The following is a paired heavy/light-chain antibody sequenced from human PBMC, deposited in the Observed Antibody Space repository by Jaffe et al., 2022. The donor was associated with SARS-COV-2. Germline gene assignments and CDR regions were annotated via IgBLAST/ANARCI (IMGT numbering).Light chain of an antibody. Sequence: QSALTQPASVSGSPGQSITISCTGTSSDVGGYNYVSWYQQHPGKAPKLMIYEVSNRPSGVSNRFSGSKSGNTASLTISGLQAEDEADYYCSSYTSSSTLEVFGGGTKLTVL. V-gene: IGLV2-14*01. CDR3: SSYTSSSTLEV. CDR2: EVS. CDR1: SSDVGGYNY. J-gene: IGLJ3*02.
Heavy chain of an antibody. CDR2: IYYSGST. D-gene: IGHD2-2*02. J-gene: IGHJ3*02. V-gene: IGHV4-30-4*01. CDR1: GGSISSGDYY. CDR3: ARSKFVPAAILDAFDI. Sequence: QVQLQESGPGLVKPSQTLSLTCTVSGGSISSGDYYWSWIRQPPGKGLEWIGYIYYSGSTYYNPSLKSRVTISVDTSKNQFSLKLSSVTAADTAVYYCARSKFVPAAILDAFDIWGQGTMVTVSS.